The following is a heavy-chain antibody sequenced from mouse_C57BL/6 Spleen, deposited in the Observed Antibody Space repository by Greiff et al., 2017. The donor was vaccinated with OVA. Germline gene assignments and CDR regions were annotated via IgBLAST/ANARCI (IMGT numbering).Heavy chain of an antibody. CDR3: VREGLYSNYAWFAY. CDR2: IRSKSSNYAT. V-gene: IGHV10-3*01. CDR1: GFTFNTYA. Sequence: VQLQQSGGGLVQPKGSLKLSCAASGFTFNTYAMHWVRQAPGKGLEWVARIRSKSSNYATYYADSVKDRFTISRDDSQSMLYLQMNNLKTEDTAMYYCVREGLYSNYAWFAYWGQGTLVTVSA. D-gene: IGHD2-5*01. J-gene: IGHJ3*01.